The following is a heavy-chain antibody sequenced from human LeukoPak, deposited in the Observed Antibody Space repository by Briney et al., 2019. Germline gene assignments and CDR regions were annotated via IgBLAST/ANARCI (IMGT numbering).Heavy chain of an antibody. CDR1: GGSFSGYY. D-gene: IGHD6-13*01. J-gene: IGHJ4*02. CDR3: ARGRYLTTLGGAAAGFLDS. Sequence: PSEALSLTCGVNGGSFSGYYWNWIRQTPGKGLEWIGEINHSGSTNYNPSLKRRVTISVDTSQKQFSLRLTSVTAADTAVYYCARGRYLTTLGGAAAGFLDSWGQGTLVTVSS. CDR2: INHSGST. V-gene: IGHV4-34*01.